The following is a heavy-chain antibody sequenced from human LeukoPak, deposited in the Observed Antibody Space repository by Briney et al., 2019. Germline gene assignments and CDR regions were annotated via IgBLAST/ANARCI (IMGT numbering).Heavy chain of an antibody. V-gene: IGHV1-18*01. CDR3: AKVHCISTNCNHIWTYFDY. D-gene: IGHD2-2*01. CDR2: ITVNNVYT. Sequence: ASVKVSCKAAGYTFTSHGFIWLRQAPGQGLEWMGWITVNNVYTKYAQELQGRVTMTTDTSTSTAYMELRSLRSDDTAVYYCAKVHCISTNCNHIWTYFDYWGQGTLVTVSS. J-gene: IGHJ4*02. CDR1: GYTFTSHG.